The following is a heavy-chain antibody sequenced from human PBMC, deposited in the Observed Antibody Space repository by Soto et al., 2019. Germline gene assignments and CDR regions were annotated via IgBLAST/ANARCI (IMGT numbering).Heavy chain of an antibody. Sequence: ASVKVSCKASGYTFTSYDINWVRQATGQGLEWMGWMNPNSGNTGYAQKFQGRVTMTRNTSISTAYMELSSLRSEDTAVYYCARARAGSSSSAGTYYYYGMDVWGQGTTVTVSS. J-gene: IGHJ6*02. CDR1: GYTFTSYD. CDR3: ARARAGSSSSAGTYYYYGMDV. V-gene: IGHV1-8*01. CDR2: MNPNSGNT. D-gene: IGHD6-6*01.